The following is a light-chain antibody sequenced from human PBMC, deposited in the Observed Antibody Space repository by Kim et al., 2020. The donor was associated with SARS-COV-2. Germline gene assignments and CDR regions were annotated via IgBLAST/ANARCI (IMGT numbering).Light chain of an antibody. CDR2: YDS. CDR3: QVWNSSSDHVV. CDR1: NIGSKS. V-gene: IGLV3-21*04. J-gene: IGLJ2*01. Sequence: SYVLTQPPSVSVAPGKTAKITCGGNNIGSKSVHWYQQKPGQAPVLVIYYDSDRPSGIPERFSGSNSGNTATLTISRVEAGDVADYYCQVWNSSSDHVVFGGGTQLTVL.